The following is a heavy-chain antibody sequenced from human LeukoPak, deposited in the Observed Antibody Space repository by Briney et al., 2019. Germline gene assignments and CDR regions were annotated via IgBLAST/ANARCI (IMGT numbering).Heavy chain of an antibody. D-gene: IGHD3-10*01. CDR3: AKDPDYGSGSYLDY. J-gene: IGHJ4*02. CDR1: GFTFSSYG. CDR2: IRYDGSNK. V-gene: IGHV3-30*02. Sequence: GGSLRLSCAASGFTFSSYGMHWVRQAPGKGLEWVAFIRYDGSNKYYADSVKGRFTISRDNSKNTLYLQMNSLRAEDTAVYYCAKDPDYGSGSYLDYWGQGTLVTVSS.